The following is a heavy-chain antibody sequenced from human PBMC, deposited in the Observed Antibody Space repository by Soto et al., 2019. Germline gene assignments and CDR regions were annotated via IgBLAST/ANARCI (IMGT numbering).Heavy chain of an antibody. CDR2: IIGSGGTT. V-gene: IGHV3-23*01. Sequence: PGGSLRLSCTASGFIFRNYVMTWVRQAPGKGLEWVSSIIGSGGTTYYTDSVKGRFTISRDNSKNTLYLQMNSLRAEDTAVYYCAKVSGFEDYGDYEPLDYWGQGTLVTV. CDR3: AKVSGFEDYGDYEPLDY. CDR1: GFIFRNYV. D-gene: IGHD4-17*01. J-gene: IGHJ4*02.